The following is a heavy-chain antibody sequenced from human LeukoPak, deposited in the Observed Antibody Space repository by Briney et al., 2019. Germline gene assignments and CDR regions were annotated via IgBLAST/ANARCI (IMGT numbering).Heavy chain of an antibody. V-gene: IGHV3-30*18. CDR1: GFTFSSYA. CDR3: AKSSDFVLGSPDY. Sequence: GRSLRLSCAASGFTFSSYAMPWVRQAPGKGLEWVAVMSFDGSYKYYADSVKGRFTISRDNSKSTLYLQMNSLRAEDTAVYYCAKSSDFVLGSPDYWGQGTLVTVSS. CDR2: MSFDGSYK. J-gene: IGHJ4*02. D-gene: IGHD2-15*01.